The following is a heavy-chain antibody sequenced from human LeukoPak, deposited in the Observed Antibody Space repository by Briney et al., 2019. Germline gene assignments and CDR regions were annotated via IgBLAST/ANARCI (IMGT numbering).Heavy chain of an antibody. V-gene: IGHV4-59*11. J-gene: IGHJ3*02. D-gene: IGHD4-17*01. CDR2: ISYIGST. Sequence: SETLSLTCAVSDDSFSSHYWTWIRQPPGKGLEWIGYISYIGSTNYNPSLKSRVTISTDTSKNQFSLKLTSVTAADTAVYYCARDLVTVTKGFDIWGQGTMVSVSS. CDR1: DDSFSSHY. CDR3: ARDLVTVTKGFDI.